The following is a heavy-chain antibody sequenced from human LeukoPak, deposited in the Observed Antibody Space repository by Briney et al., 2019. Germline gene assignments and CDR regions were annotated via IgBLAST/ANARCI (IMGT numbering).Heavy chain of an antibody. Sequence: GGSLRLSCAASGFTVSSNYMSWVRQAPGKGLEWVSVIYSGGSTYYADSVKGRFTISRDNSKNTLYLQMNSLRAEDTAVYYCARDRRFGELDYWGQGTLATVSS. CDR1: GFTVSSNY. V-gene: IGHV3-53*01. D-gene: IGHD3-10*01. J-gene: IGHJ4*02. CDR3: ARDRRFGELDY. CDR2: IYSGGST.